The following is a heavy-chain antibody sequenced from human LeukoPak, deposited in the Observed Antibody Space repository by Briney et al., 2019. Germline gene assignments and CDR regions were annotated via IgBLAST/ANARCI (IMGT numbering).Heavy chain of an antibody. CDR2: IKQDGSEK. J-gene: IGHJ4*02. CDR1: GFTFSSYW. Sequence: GGSLRLSCAASGFTFSSYWMSWVRQAPGKGLEWVANIKQDGSEKYYVDSVKGRFTISRDNAKNSLYLQMNSLRAEDTAVYYCARVGNYYDSSGYYLTPDYWGQGTLVTVSS. D-gene: IGHD3-22*01. V-gene: IGHV3-7*01. CDR3: ARVGNYYDSSGYYLTPDY.